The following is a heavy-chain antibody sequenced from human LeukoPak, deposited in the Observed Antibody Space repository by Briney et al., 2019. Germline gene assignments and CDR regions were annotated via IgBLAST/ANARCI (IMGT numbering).Heavy chain of an antibody. V-gene: IGHV4-59*01. CDR1: GGSISSYY. CDR3: ARKDCGDYAGWFDP. CDR2: IYYSGST. Sequence: PSETLSLTCTVSGGSISSYYWSWIRQPPGKGLEWIGYIYYSGSTNYNPSLKSRVTISVDTSKNQFSLKLSSVTAADTAVYYCARKDCGDYAGWFDPWGQGTLVTVSS. J-gene: IGHJ5*02. D-gene: IGHD4-17*01.